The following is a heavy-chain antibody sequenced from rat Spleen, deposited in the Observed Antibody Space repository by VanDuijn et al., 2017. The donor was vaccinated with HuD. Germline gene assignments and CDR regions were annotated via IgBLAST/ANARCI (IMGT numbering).Heavy chain of an antibody. D-gene: IGHD4-3*01. V-gene: IGHV5-17*01. CDR2: ISSDGGRN. CDR3: ARQDTSGYSNWFTY. J-gene: IGHJ3*01. Sequence: EVQLVESGGGLVQPGRSLKFSCAASGFTFSDYYMAWVRQAPTKGLEWVATISSDGGRNFYRDSVKGRFTVSRDNTRSTQFLQMDSLRSEDTATYYCARQDTSGYSNWFTYWGQGTLVTVSS. CDR1: GFTFSDYY.